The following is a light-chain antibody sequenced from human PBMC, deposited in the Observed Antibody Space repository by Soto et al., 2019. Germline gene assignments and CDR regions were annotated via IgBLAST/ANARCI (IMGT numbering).Light chain of an antibody. CDR3: QQYNTYSRT. V-gene: IGKV1-5*03. CDR1: QSISNW. CDR2: KAY. Sequence: DIQMTQSPSTLSASVGDRVTITCRASQSISNWLAWYQQRPRKAPKLLIYKAYSLEGGVPSRFSGSGSGTEFTLTISSLQPDDFATYYCQQYNTYSRTFGQGTKVEIK. J-gene: IGKJ1*01.